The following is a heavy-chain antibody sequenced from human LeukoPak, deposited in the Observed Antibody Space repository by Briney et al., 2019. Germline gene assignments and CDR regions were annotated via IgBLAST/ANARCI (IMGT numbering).Heavy chain of an antibody. D-gene: IGHD6-19*01. CDR2: INDHGDTT. J-gene: IGHJ4*02. CDR1: GFTFSSCA. CDR3: VKDLSGWYSFDY. V-gene: IGHV3-64D*09. Sequence: GGSLRLSCSASGFTFSSCAMHWVRQAPGMGLEYVSGINDHGDTTHYGDSVRGRVTISRDDSKNTVHLQMSSLRAEDTAVYYCVKDLSGWYSFDYWGQGTLVTVSS.